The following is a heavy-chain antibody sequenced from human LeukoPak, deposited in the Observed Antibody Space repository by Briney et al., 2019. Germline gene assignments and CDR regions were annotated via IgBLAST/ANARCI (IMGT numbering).Heavy chain of an antibody. CDR1: GFTFSSYW. Sequence: GGSLRLSCAAAGFTFSSYWMSWVRQAPGKGLEWVANIKQDGSEKYYVDSVKGRFTISRDNAKNSLYLQMNSLRAEDTAVYYCARDPSGGNRGFWNYWGQGTLVTVSS. CDR3: ARDPSGGNRGFWNY. D-gene: IGHD3-3*01. J-gene: IGHJ4*02. CDR2: IKQDGSEK. V-gene: IGHV3-7*01.